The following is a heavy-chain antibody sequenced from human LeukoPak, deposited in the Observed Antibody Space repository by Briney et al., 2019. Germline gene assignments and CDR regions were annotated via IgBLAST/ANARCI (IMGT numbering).Heavy chain of an antibody. J-gene: IGHJ6*03. D-gene: IGHD1-7*01. V-gene: IGHV1-2*02. CDR2: INPNSGGT. CDR1: GYTFTGYY. CDR3: ARGGRLELLIYYYYYMDV. Sequence: ASVKVSCKASGYTFTGYYMHWVRQAPGQGLEWMGWINPNSGGTNYAQKFQGRVTMTRDTSISTAYMDLSSLRSDDPAVYYCARGGRLELLIYYYYYMDVWGKGTTVTVSS.